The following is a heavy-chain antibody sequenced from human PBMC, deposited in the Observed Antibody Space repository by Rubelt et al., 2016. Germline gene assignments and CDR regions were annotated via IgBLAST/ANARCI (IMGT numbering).Heavy chain of an antibody. D-gene: IGHD1-1*01. Sequence: QLQLQESGPGLVKPSETLSLTCTVSGGSISSSSYYWGWIRQPPGKRLEWIGSIYYSGSTYYNPSLKSRVTISVDPSKNQFSLKLSSVTAADTAVYYCARDKRRTGTPIKVFDYWGQGTLVTVSS. CDR2: IYYSGST. CDR1: GGSISSSSYY. V-gene: IGHV4-39*07. J-gene: IGHJ4*02. CDR3: ARDKRRTGTPIKVFDY.